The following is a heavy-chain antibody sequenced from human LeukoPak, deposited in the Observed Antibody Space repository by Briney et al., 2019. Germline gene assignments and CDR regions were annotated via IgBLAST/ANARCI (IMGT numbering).Heavy chain of an antibody. CDR1: GGSISSSSYY. CDR2: IYYSGST. CDR3: ARRWSIAARNWFDP. D-gene: IGHD6-6*01. J-gene: IGHJ5*02. V-gene: IGHV4-39*01. Sequence: ASETLSLTCTVSGGSISSSSYYWGWIRQPPGKGLEWIGSIYYSGSTYYNPSLKSRVTISVDTSKNQFSLKLSSVTAADTAVYYCARRWSIAARNWFDPWGQGTLVTVSS.